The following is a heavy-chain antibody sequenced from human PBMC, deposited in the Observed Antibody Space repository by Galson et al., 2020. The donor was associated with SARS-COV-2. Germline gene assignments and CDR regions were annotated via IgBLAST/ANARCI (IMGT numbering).Heavy chain of an antibody. Sequence: SETLSLTCAVSGYSISSSNWWGWIRQPPGKGLEWIGYIYHSGSIYYNPSLKSRVTMSVDTSKNQFSLKLSSVTAVDTAVYYCARSGAAAGQSSYWYFDLWGRGTLVTVSS. J-gene: IGHJ2*01. CDR2: IYHSGSI. CDR3: ARSGAAAGQSSYWYFDL. D-gene: IGHD6-13*01. V-gene: IGHV4-28*05. CDR1: GYSISSSNW.